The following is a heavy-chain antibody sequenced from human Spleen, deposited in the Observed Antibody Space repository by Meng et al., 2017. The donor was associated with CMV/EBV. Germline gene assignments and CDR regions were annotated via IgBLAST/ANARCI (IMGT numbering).Heavy chain of an antibody. J-gene: IGHJ4*02. CDR1: FTFSSYG. Sequence: FTFSSYGMHWVRQAPGKGLEWVAFIRYDGSNKYYADSVKGRFTISRDNSKNTLYLQMNSLRAEDTAVYYCAKDVPLSYDSSGSYSPYWGQGTLVTVSS. CDR2: IRYDGSNK. V-gene: IGHV3-30*02. CDR3: AKDVPLSYDSSGSYSPY. D-gene: IGHD3-22*01.